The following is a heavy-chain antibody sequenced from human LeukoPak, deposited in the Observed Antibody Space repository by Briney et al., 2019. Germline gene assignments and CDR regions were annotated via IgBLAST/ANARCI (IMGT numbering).Heavy chain of an antibody. CDR2: IYYSGST. V-gene: IGHV4-39*01. CDR1: GDSISSYY. D-gene: IGHD3-22*01. Sequence: SETLSLTCTVSGDSISSYYWGWIRQPPGKGLEWIGSIYYSGSTYYNPSLKSRVTISVDTSKNQFSLKLSSVTAADTAVYYCARTKYYYDSSGYHRNFDYWGQGTLVTVSS. J-gene: IGHJ4*02. CDR3: ARTKYYYDSSGYHRNFDY.